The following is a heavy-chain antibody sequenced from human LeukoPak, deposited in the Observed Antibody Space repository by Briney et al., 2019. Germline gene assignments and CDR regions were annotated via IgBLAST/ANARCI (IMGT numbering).Heavy chain of an antibody. D-gene: IGHD3-10*01. J-gene: IGHJ4*02. V-gene: IGHV4-30-2*01. CDR1: GGSISSGGYS. CDR3: ARGVMVRGVILVYFDY. CDR2: IYHSGST. Sequence: SETLSLTCAVCGGSISSGGYSWSWIRQPPGKCLEWIGYIYHSGSTYYNPSLKSRVTISVDRSKNQFSLKLSSVTAADTAVYYCARGVMVRGVILVYFDYWGQGTLVTVSS.